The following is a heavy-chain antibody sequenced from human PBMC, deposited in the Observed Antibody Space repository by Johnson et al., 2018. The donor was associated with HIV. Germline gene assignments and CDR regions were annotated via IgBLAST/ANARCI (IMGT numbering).Heavy chain of an antibody. CDR3: AKDSRRWGAFSDAFDI. D-gene: IGHD1-26*01. J-gene: IGHJ3*02. CDR2: ISYDGSNK. CDR1: GFTFSSYA. V-gene: IGHV3-30*18. Sequence: VQLVESVGGVVQPGRSLRLSCAASGFTFSSYAMHWVRQTPGKGLEWVAIISYDGSNKYYADSVKGRFTISRDNSKNTLYLQMNSLRAEDTAVYYCAKDSRRWGAFSDAFDIWGQGTMVTVSS.